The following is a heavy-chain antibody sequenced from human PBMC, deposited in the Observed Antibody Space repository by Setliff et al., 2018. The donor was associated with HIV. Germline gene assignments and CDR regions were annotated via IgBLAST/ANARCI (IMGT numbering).Heavy chain of an antibody. Sequence: GGSLRLSCAASGFTLSSYSMNWVRQAPGKGLEWVSYISGDTRIINYADSVKGRFTISRDNAKNSLYLQMNSLRVEDTALYYCAKGSGKITIYYYYMDVWGKGTTVTVSS. CDR2: ISGDTRII. CDR3: AKGSGKITIYYYYMDV. V-gene: IGHV3-48*01. J-gene: IGHJ6*03. CDR1: GFTLSSYS. D-gene: IGHD3-3*01.